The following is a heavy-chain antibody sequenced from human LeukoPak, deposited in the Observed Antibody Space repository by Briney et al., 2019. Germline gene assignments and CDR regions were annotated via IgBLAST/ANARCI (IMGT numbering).Heavy chain of an antibody. Sequence: GESLKISCKGSGYSFTSYWIGWVRQMPGKGLEWMGIIYSGDSDTRYSPSFQGQVTISADKSISTAYLQWSSLKASDTAMYYCARQYVYSSSSASGDAFDIWGQGTMVTVSS. CDR1: GYSFTSYW. J-gene: IGHJ3*02. D-gene: IGHD6-6*01. V-gene: IGHV5-51*01. CDR3: ARQYVYSSSSASGDAFDI. CDR2: IYSGDSDT.